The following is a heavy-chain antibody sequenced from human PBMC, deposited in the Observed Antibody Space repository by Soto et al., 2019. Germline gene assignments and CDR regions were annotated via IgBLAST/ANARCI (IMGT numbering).Heavy chain of an antibody. CDR1: GGSISDDY. D-gene: IGHD3-10*01. J-gene: IGHJ6*02. Sequence: PSETLSLTCTVSGGSISDDYWSGIRQPPGKGLEWIGHISHSGSTNYNPSLKSRVTISVDTSKRQFSLKLSSVTAADTAVYYCAREARGVISGMDVWGQGTTVTVSS. CDR2: ISHSGST. CDR3: AREARGVISGMDV. V-gene: IGHV4-59*01.